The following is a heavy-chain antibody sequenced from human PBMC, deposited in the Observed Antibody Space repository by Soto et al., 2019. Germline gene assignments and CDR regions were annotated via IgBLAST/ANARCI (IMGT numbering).Heavy chain of an antibody. CDR3: AKSERYHRKNWFDP. CDR2: ISWNSGSI. D-gene: IGHD2-2*01. CDR1: GFTFDDYA. V-gene: IGHV3-9*01. J-gene: IGHJ5*02. Sequence: EVQLVESGGGLVQPGRSLRLSCAASGFTFDDYAMHWVRQAPGKGLEWVSGISWNSGSIGYADSVKGRFTISRDNAKNSLYLQMNSLRAEDTALYYCAKSERYHRKNWFDPWGQGTLVTVSS.